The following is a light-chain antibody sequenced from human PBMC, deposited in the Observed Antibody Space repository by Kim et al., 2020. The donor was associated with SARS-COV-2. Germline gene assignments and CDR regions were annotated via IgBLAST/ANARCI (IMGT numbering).Light chain of an antibody. CDR2: KAS. CDR3: QQYYSDWT. V-gene: IGKV1-5*03. J-gene: IGKJ1*01. CDR1: QSISSW. Sequence: YASVGDRVTITCRASQSISSWLAWYQQKPGKAPKLLIYKASSLESGVPSRFSGSGSGTEFTLTISSLQAEDFATYFCQQYYSDWTFGQGTKVDIK.